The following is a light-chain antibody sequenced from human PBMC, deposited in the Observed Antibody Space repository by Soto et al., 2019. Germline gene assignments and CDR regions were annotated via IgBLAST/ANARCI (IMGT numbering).Light chain of an antibody. V-gene: IGLV2-8*01. CDR2: EVN. J-gene: IGLJ1*01. CDR3: SSYAGSINV. CDR1: SSDVGGYNY. Sequence: QSVLTQPPSASGSPGQSVAISCTGTSSDVGGYNYVSWYQQHPGKAPKLMIYEVNKRASGVPDRFSGSKSGNTASLTVSGLQAEDEADYYCSSYAGSINVFGTGTKVT.